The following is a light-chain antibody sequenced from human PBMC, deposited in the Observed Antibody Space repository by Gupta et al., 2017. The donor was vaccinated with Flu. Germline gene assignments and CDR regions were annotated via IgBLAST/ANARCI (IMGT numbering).Light chain of an antibody. Sequence: PSSLSASVGDRVTITGRASQSISSYLHWYQQKPGKAPKLLIYAASSLQSGVPSRFSGSGSVTDFTLTIISLQPEDFATYYCQQSYSTLLTFGQGTRLEIK. CDR1: QSISSY. V-gene: IGKV1-39*01. J-gene: IGKJ5*01. CDR3: QQSYSTLLT. CDR2: AAS.